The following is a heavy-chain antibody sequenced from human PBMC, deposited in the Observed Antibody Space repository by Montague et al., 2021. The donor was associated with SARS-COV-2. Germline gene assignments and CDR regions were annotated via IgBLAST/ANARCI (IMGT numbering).Heavy chain of an antibody. CDR1: GGSFSGYY. D-gene: IGHD2-8*01. J-gene: IGHJ4*02. CDR2: INHSGST. V-gene: IGHV4-34*01. Sequence: SETLSLTCAVYGGSFSGYYWSWIRQPPGKGLEWIGEINHSGSTNYNPSLKSRVTISVDTSMNQFSLKLSSVTAADTAVYYCARANGYYFDYWGQGTLVTVSS. CDR3: ARANGYYFDY.